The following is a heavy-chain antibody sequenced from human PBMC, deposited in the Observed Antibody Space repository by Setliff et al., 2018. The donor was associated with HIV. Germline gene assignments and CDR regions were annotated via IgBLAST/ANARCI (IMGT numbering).Heavy chain of an antibody. CDR1: GHTFTNVD. CDR2: MNPNSGVS. Sequence: ASVKVSCKASGHTFTNVDIQWLRRATGQGLEWMGWMNPNSGVSGYALKFQGRVTMTRDTSISTAYMELSSLTSEDTGVYYCASGKGVGGVIITGGLDVWGKGTTVTVS. V-gene: IGHV1-8*01. D-gene: IGHD3-10*01. J-gene: IGHJ6*03. CDR3: ASGKGVGGVIITGGLDV.